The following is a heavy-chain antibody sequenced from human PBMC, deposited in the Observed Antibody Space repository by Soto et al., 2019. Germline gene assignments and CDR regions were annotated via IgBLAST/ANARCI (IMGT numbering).Heavy chain of an antibody. J-gene: IGHJ6*02. CDR1: GGSITSYY. Sequence: KPXETLSLACAVSGGSITSYYWSGIRQPAGKGLEWIGRTYITGDSNYSPSLKSRVTMSLDTSKNQFSLKLSSATAADTAVYYCARDMRVFGGMDVWGRGTTVTVS. CDR3: ARDMRVFGGMDV. CDR2: TYITGDS. V-gene: IGHV4-4*07. D-gene: IGHD3-3*01.